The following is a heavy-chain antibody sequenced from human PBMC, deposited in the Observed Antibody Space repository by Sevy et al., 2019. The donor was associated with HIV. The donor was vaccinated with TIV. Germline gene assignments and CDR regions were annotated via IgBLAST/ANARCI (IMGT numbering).Heavy chain of an antibody. J-gene: IGHJ1*01. CDR2: INWNGDDT. Sequence: GGSLRLSCAASGFTFDVYTMHWVRQAPGKGLEWVSLINWNGDDTYYVDSVKGRFTISRDNSRNSLYLQMNSLRTEDTALYYCAKERNCGRDCLYFQHWGQGTLVTVSS. CDR1: GFTFDVYT. V-gene: IGHV3-43*01. CDR3: AKERNCGRDCLYFQH. D-gene: IGHD2-21*02.